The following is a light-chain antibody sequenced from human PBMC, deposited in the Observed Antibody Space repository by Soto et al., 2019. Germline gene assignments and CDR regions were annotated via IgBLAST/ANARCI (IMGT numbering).Light chain of an antibody. J-gene: IGKJ5*01. CDR1: HSVSNY. CDR3: QHRMNWPLT. CDR2: DAS. Sequence: EIMLKQSPATLSLTPGEGATLSCRASHSVSNYLAWYQQKPGQAPRLLIYDASIRATGIPARFSGSGSGTDFTLTISSLEPEDFAVYYCQHRMNWPLTFGQGTRLEIK. V-gene: IGKV3-11*01.